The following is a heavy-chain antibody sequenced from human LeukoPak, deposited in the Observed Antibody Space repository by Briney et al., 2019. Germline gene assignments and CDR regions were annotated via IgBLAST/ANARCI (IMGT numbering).Heavy chain of an antibody. D-gene: IGHD5-18*01. CDR3: ARSTWIQLWPGGNYFDY. V-gene: IGHV4-30-2*01. J-gene: IGHJ4*02. CDR2: IYHSGST. CDR1: GGSISSGGYY. Sequence: SQTLSLTCTVSGGSISSGGYYWSWIRQPPGKGLEWIGYIYHSGSTYYNPSLKSRVTISVDRSKNQFSLKLSSVTAADTAVYYCARSTWIQLWPGGNYFDYWGQGTLVTVSS.